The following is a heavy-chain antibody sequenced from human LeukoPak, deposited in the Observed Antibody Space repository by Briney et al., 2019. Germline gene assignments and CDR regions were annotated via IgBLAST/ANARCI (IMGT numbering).Heavy chain of an antibody. D-gene: IGHD4-17*01. J-gene: IGHJ5*02. CDR1: GFTFSSYS. CDR3: ARAVKTTVTPPWFDP. Sequence: GGSLRLSCAASGFTFSSYSMNWVRQAPGKGLEWVSSISSSSSYIYYADSVKGRFTISRDNAKNSLYLQMNSLRAEDTAVYYCARAVKTTVTPPWFDPWGQGTLVTVSS. CDR2: ISSSSSYI. V-gene: IGHV3-21*01.